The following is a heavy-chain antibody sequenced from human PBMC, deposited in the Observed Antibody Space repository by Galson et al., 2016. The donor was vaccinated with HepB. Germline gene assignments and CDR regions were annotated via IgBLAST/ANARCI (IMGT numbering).Heavy chain of an antibody. Sequence: SLRLSCAASGFTFSDYYMSWIRQAPGKGLEWVSFISSVSTYINYADSVKGRFTISRDNAKNSLYLQMNSLRAEDTAVYYCAGIPTKIAVAGNDAFDIWGQGTMVTVSS. J-gene: IGHJ3*02. D-gene: IGHD6-19*01. CDR1: GFTFSDYY. V-gene: IGHV3-11*06. CDR2: ISSVSTYI. CDR3: AGIPTKIAVAGNDAFDI.